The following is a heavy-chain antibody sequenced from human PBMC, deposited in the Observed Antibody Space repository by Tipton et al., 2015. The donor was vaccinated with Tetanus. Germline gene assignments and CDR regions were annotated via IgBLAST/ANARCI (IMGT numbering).Heavy chain of an antibody. V-gene: IGHV1-46*01. D-gene: IGHD3-10*01. CDR3: GRGGMAGRDRWFGDLLDY. CDR2: INPSSNFT. Sequence: QLVQSGAEVKKPGASIQVSCKASGYILTDYHIHWVRQASGLGLEWMGIINPSSNFTTHAQKFQGRVTMTRDTSTGTVFMELSNVTSGDAAVYCWGRGGMAGRDRWFGDLLDYWGRGSLVTVST. J-gene: IGHJ4*02. CDR1: GYILTDYH.